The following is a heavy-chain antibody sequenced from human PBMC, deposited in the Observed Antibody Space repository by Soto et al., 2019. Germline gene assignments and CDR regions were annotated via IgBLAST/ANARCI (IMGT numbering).Heavy chain of an antibody. J-gene: IGHJ4*02. CDR1: GASITYGAYS. D-gene: IGHD3-10*01. Sequence: SETLSLTCTVSGASITYGAYSWSWIRQTPGKGLEWIGYINHLETTFYNPSFESRLTLSIDRTKNQFSLNLKSMSAADRAVYFCDRAGGFESFDYWGQGILVTVSS. V-gene: IGHV4-30-2*01. CDR2: INHLETT. CDR3: DRAGGFESFDY.